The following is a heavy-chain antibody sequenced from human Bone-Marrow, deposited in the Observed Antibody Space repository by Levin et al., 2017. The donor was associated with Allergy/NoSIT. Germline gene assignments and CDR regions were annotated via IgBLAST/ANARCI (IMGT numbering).Heavy chain of an antibody. CDR2: ISWDGGST. D-gene: IGHD3-10*01. CDR1: GFTFDDYA. CDR3: AKDLEPRWKITMVRGYYYYYYGMDV. J-gene: IGHJ6*02. V-gene: IGHV3-43D*04. Sequence: GGSLRLSCAASGFTFDDYAMHWVRQAPGKGLEWVSLISWDGGSTYYADSVKGRFTISRDNSKNSLYLQMNSLRAEDTALYYCAKDLEPRWKITMVRGYYYYYYGMDVWGQGTTVTVSS.